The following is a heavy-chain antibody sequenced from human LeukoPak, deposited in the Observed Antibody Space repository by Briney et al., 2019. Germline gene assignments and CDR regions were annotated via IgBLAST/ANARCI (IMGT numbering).Heavy chain of an antibody. CDR3: ATELCSGGSCYPDAFDI. D-gene: IGHD2-15*01. J-gene: IGHJ3*02. Sequence: ASVKVSCKVSVYTLTELSMHWVRQAPGKGLEWMGGFDPEDGETIYAQKFQGRVTMTEDTSTDTAYMELSSLRSEDTAVYYCATELCSGGSCYPDAFDIWGQGTMVTVSS. CDR1: VYTLTELS. V-gene: IGHV1-24*01. CDR2: FDPEDGET.